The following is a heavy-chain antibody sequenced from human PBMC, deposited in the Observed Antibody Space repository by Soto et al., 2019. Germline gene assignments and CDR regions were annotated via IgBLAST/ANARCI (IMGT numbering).Heavy chain of an antibody. J-gene: IGHJ6*03. D-gene: IGHD6-6*01. CDR3: ARELVAYNYYYYMDV. V-gene: IGHV1-3*01. CDR1: GYTFTSYA. Sequence: ASVEVCCKASGYTFTSYAMHWVRQAPGQRLEWMGWINAGNGNTKYSQKFQGRVTITRDTSASTAYMELSSLRSEDTAVYYCARELVAYNYYYYMDVWGKGTTVTVSS. CDR2: INAGNGNT.